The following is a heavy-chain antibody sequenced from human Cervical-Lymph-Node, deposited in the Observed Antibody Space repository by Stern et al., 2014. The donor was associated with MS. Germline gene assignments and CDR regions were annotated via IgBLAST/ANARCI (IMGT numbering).Heavy chain of an antibody. CDR2: IYSAGST. CDR1: GFIVSSWY. CDR3: AKGPLQPYDVLTGYDTYLDY. D-gene: IGHD3-9*01. Sequence: EVQLVESGGGLVQPGGSLRLSCTASGFIVSSWYMTWVRQAPGQGLERVSVIYSAGSTDYADSVKGRFTVSRDNSKNTLYLQMNSLRAEDTAVYYCAKGPLQPYDVLTGYDTYLDYWGQGTLVTVSS. J-gene: IGHJ4*02. V-gene: IGHV3-53*01.